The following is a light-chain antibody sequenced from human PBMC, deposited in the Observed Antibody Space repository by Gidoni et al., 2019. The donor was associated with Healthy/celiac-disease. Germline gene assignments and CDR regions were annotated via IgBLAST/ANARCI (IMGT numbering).Light chain of an antibody. CDR1: QSVSSSY. V-gene: IGKV3-20*01. CDR3: QQYGSSPRSIT. J-gene: IGKJ5*01. Sequence: EIVLTQSPGTLSLSPGERATLSCRASQSVSSSYLAWYQQKPGQAPRLLIHGASSRATGIPDRFSGSGSGTDFTLTISRLEPEDFAVYYCQQYGSSPRSITFGQGTRLEIK. CDR2: GAS.